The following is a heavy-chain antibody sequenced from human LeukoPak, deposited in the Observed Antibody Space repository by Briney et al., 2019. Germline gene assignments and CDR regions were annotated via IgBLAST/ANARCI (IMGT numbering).Heavy chain of an antibody. V-gene: IGHV1-46*01. CDR1: ASTFTSYS. CDR2: INPSGEST. CDR3: ARDRGIVGTAPVYSFDY. D-gene: IGHD1-26*01. Sequence: ASVKVSCKSAASTFTSYSKHLVRHAPGQGHEWLGIINPSGESTSDAQRFQGRGTMDRDTTTSTVFMELSSLRSEDTAVYYCARDRGIVGTAPVYSFDYRGEGTQVTVSS. J-gene: IGHJ4*02.